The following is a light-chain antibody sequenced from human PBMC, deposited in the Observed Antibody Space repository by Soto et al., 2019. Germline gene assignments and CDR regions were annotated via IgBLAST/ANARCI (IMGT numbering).Light chain of an antibody. Sequence: DIQMTQSPSTLSASIGDRVTISCRASQNINRWLAWYQHKPGKAPELLIYDASTLASGVPSRFSGSGSATEFTLTITSLQPDDFATYYCHSGTFGQGTKVEIK. CDR1: QNINRW. CDR2: DAS. J-gene: IGKJ1*01. V-gene: IGKV1-5*01. CDR3: HSGT.